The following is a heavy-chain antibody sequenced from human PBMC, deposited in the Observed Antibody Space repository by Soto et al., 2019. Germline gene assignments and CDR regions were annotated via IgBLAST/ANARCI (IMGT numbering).Heavy chain of an antibody. CDR3: AHRYGGNYYRWYFDS. CDR2: ISWKDEK. J-gene: IGHJ4*02. CDR1: GFSLSTSGAG. Sequence: QITLKESGPTLVKPTQTLTVTCTFSGFSLSTSGAGVGWIRQSPGKAPEWLALISWKDEKRYNPGLKSRLTITKDTSKNPVVLTMTDLDPVDTATYFCAHRYGGNYYRWYFDSRGQRTLVTVSS. D-gene: IGHD1-26*01. V-gene: IGHV2-5*01.